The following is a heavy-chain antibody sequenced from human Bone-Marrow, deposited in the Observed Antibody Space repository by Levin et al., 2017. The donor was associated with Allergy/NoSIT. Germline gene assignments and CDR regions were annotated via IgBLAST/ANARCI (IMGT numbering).Heavy chain of an antibody. Sequence: ASVKVSCKASGYTFTGYYMHWVRQAPGQGLEWMGWINPNSGGTNYAQKFQGRVTMTRDTSISTAYMELSRLRSDDTAVYYCASARFLEWLSNPYYYYYGMDVWGQGTTVTVSS. CDR3: ASARFLEWLSNPYYYYYGMDV. CDR2: INPNSGGT. CDR1: GYTFTGYY. D-gene: IGHD3-3*01. V-gene: IGHV1-2*02. J-gene: IGHJ6*02.